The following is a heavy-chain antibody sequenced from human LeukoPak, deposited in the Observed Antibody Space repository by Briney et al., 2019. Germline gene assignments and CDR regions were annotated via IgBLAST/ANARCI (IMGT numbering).Heavy chain of an antibody. CDR3: ARAPYCIGGSCRFDY. V-gene: IGHV3-7*03. D-gene: IGHD2-15*01. CDR1: GFTSSSYW. CDR2: IKQDGSEK. J-gene: IGHJ4*02. Sequence: GGSLRLSCAVSGFTSSSYWMSWVRQAPGKGLEWVANIKQDGSEKYYVDSVKGRFTISRDNARNSLYLQMNSLRAEDTAVYYCARAPYCIGGSCRFDYWGQGTLVTVSS.